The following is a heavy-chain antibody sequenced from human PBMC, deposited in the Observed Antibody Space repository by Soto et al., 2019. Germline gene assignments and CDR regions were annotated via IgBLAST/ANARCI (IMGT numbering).Heavy chain of an antibody. V-gene: IGHV3-9*01. CDR1: GFTFDDYA. D-gene: IGHD2-2*01. CDR3: AKAPYQLGAFDI. Sequence: EVQLVESGGGLVQPGRSLRLSCAASGFTFDDYAMHWVRQAPGKGLEWASGISWNSGSIGYADSVKGRFTISRDNAQNSLYLQMNSLRAEDTALYYCAKAPYQLGAFDIWGQGTMVTVSS. J-gene: IGHJ3*02. CDR2: ISWNSGSI.